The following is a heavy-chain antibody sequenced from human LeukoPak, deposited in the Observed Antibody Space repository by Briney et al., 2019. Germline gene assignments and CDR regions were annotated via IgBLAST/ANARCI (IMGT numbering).Heavy chain of an antibody. Sequence: GGSLRLSCAASGITVSSNYMSWVRQAPGKGLEWVSVMYSGGITYYADSVKGRFTISRDKSENTLYLQMNSLRAEDTAVYYCASGGLVYGACGDHWGQGTLVTVSS. CDR3: ASGGLVYGACGDH. CDR2: MYSGGIT. J-gene: IGHJ4*02. CDR1: GITVSSNY. V-gene: IGHV3-53*01. D-gene: IGHD2-21*01.